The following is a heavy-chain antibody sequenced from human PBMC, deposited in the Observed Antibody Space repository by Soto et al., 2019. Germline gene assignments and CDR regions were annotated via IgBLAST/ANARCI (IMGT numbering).Heavy chain of an antibody. V-gene: IGHV5-10-1*01. J-gene: IGHJ5*02. CDR2: IDPSDSYT. CDR1: GYSFTSYW. D-gene: IGHD6-13*01. CDR3: ARRHSSSSAFDP. Sequence: PGESLKISCKGSGYSFTSYWICLVRQLPGKGLEWMGRIDPSDSYTNYSPFFQGHVTISADKSISTAYLQWSSLKASDTAFYYCARRHSSSSAFDPWGQGTLVTVST.